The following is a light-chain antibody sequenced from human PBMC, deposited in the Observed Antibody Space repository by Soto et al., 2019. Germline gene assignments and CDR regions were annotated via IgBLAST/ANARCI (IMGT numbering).Light chain of an antibody. Sequence: DIVLTQSPGILSLSPGDRATLSCRSSESVRSTYLAWYQQKRGQAPRLLIYEASSRASGIPDRFSGSGSGKYFTLTISKVEPEDVAVYYCQQYFNSPYMYTFGQGTVLEI. CDR2: EAS. J-gene: IGKJ2*01. CDR3: QQYFNSPYMYT. CDR1: ESVRSTY. V-gene: IGKV3-20*01.